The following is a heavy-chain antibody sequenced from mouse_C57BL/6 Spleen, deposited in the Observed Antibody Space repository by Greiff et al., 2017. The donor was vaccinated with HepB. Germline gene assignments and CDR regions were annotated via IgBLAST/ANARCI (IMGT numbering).Heavy chain of an antibody. D-gene: IGHD2-3*01. CDR1: GYTFTTYP. V-gene: IGHV1-47*01. CDR2: FHPYNDDT. CDR3: ARRGDGYYDAMDY. J-gene: IGHJ4*01. Sequence: PLQQSGAELVKPGASVKMSCKASGYTFTTYPIEWMKQNHGKSLEWIGNFHPYNDDTKYNEKFKGKATLTVEKSSSTVYLELSRLTSDDSAVYYCARRGDGYYDAMDYWGQGTSVTVSS.